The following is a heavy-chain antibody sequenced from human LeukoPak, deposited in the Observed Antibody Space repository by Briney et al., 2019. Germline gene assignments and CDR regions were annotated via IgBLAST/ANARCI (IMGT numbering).Heavy chain of an antibody. Sequence: GGSLRLSCAASGFTFSSYWMSWVRQAPGKGLEWVANIKQDGSEKYYVDSVKGRFTISRDNAKNSLYLQMNSLRAEDTAVYYCAKVESPNYDFWSRDYYYYYGMDVWGQGTTVTVSS. CDR1: GFTFSSYW. J-gene: IGHJ6*02. CDR2: IKQDGSEK. V-gene: IGHV3-7*01. D-gene: IGHD3-3*01. CDR3: AKVESPNYDFWSRDYYYYYGMDV.